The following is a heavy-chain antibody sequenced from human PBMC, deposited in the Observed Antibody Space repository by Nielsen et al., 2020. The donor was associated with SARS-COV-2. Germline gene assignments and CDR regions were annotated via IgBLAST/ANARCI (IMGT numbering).Heavy chain of an antibody. CDR1: GGSISSYY. Sequence: SETLSLTCTVSGGSISSYYWSWIRQPPGKGLEWIGYIYYSGSTNYNPSLKSRVTISVDTSKNQFSLKLSSVTAADTALYYCASLTGSDYYYGMDVWGQGTTVTVS. CDR2: IYYSGST. CDR3: ASLTGSDYYYGMDV. V-gene: IGHV4-59*13. J-gene: IGHJ6*02. D-gene: IGHD3-9*01.